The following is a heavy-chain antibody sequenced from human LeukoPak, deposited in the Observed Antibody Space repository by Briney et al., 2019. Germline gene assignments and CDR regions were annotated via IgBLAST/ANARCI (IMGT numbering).Heavy chain of an antibody. D-gene: IGHD3-22*01. V-gene: IGHV3-30-3*01. J-gene: IGHJ5*02. CDR3: ANLGVTMIVGPSNWFDP. CDR1: GFTFSSYA. Sequence: PGGSLRLSCAASGFTFSSYAMHWVRQAPGKGLEWVAVISYDGSNKYYADSVKGRITISRDNSKNTLYLQMNSLRAEDTAVYYCANLGVTMIVGPSNWFDPWGQGTLVTVSS. CDR2: ISYDGSNK.